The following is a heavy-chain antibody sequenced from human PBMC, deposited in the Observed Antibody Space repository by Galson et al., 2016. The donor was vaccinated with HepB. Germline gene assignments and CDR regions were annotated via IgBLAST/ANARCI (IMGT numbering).Heavy chain of an antibody. CDR1: GFKFDDYG. D-gene: IGHD3-3*02. V-gene: IGHV3-23*01. CDR3: ARIRVGATAFPFDC. CDR2: ISGGSDNK. Sequence: SLRLSCAASGFKFDDYGMTWVRQAPGKGLEWVSSISGGSDNKFYADSVQGRFTIPRDDSTHSVYLEMNSLRADDPALYYCARIRVGATAFPFDCWGQGTLVTVSS. J-gene: IGHJ4*02.